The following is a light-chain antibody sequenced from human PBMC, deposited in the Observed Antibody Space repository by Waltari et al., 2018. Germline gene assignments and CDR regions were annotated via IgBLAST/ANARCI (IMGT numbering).Light chain of an antibody. Sequence: DFQMTQSPSTLSVSVGDRVTITCRASQTIDVWLAWYQHKAGKAPELLISRASDLQSGVPSRFSGSGSGTEFSLTINNLQPDDFATYYCQQYYHLYPYAFGQGTKLEIK. CDR1: QTIDVW. V-gene: IGKV1-5*03. CDR3: QQYYHLYPYA. J-gene: IGKJ2*01. CDR2: RAS.